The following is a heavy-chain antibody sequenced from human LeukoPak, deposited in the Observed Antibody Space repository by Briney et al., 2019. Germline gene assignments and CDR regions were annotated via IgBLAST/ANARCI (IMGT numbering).Heavy chain of an antibody. CDR1: GFRIGEYA. V-gene: IGHV3-49*04. J-gene: IGHJ4*02. Sequence: KPGRSLRLSCTTSGFRIGEYAVRWVRKAPGKGLEWLGFIRSRSYGGTTQYAASVKGRFTISRDDSKSIAYLQMNSLKTEDTAVYYCSSGTPTVTRGFDYWGQGTLVTVSS. CDR3: SSGTPTVTRGFDY. D-gene: IGHD4-17*01. CDR2: IRSRSYGGTT.